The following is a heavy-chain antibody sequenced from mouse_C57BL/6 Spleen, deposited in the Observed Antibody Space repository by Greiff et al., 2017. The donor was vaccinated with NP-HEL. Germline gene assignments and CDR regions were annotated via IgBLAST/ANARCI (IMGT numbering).Heavy chain of an antibody. D-gene: IGHD2-5*01. CDR2: IYTGSGNT. V-gene: IGHV1-66*01. Sequence: QVQLQQSGPELVQPGASVKISCKASGYSFTSYYIHWVKQRPGQGLEWIGWIYTGSGNTKYNEKLKGQATLTADTYSSTAYMQLSSRTSEDSAVYYCQSYRNYFAWFAYWGQGTLVTVSA. CDR3: QSYRNYFAWFAY. J-gene: IGHJ3*01. CDR1: GYSFTSYY.